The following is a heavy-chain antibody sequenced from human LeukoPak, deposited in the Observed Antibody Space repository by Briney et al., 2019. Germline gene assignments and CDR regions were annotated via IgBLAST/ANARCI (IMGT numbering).Heavy chain of an antibody. CDR3: AAESGSSRYDYVTTSAGY. V-gene: IGHV1-58*01. CDR2: IVVGSGNT. D-gene: IGHD3-16*01. CDR1: GFTFTSSA. J-gene: IGHJ4*02. Sequence: GASVKVSCKASGFTFTSSAVQWVRQARGQRLEWIGWIVVGSGNTNYAQKFQERVTITRDMSTSTAYMELSSLRSEDTAVYYCAAESGSSRYDYVTTSAGYWGQGTLVTVSS.